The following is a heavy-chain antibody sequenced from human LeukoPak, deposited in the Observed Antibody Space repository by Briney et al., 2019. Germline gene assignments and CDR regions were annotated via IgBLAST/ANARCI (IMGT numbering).Heavy chain of an antibody. CDR2: IRSAVETT. V-gene: IGHV3-23*01. J-gene: IGHJ4*02. D-gene: IGHD2-2*01. Sequence: GGSLRLSCAASGFTMSHYGVSWVRQAPGKGLEWISGIRSAVETTHYADSVKGRFIISRDNSKNTLYLQMNSLRAEDTAIYYCARHYQLLNWGQGTLVTVSS. CDR1: GFTMSHYG. CDR3: ARHYQLLN.